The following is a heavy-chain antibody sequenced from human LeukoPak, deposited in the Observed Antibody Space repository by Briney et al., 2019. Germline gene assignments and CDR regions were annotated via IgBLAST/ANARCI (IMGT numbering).Heavy chain of an antibody. J-gene: IGHJ4*02. CDR1: GGSISSYY. V-gene: IGHV4-59*12. CDR3: ASTVVATTGTFDY. CDR2: IYYSGST. D-gene: IGHD1-26*01. Sequence: PSETLSLTCTISGGSISSYYWSWIRQPPGKGLEWIGYIYYSGSTYYNPSLKSRITISVDTSKNQFSLKLSSVTAADTAVYYCASTVVATTGTFDYWGQGTLVTVSS.